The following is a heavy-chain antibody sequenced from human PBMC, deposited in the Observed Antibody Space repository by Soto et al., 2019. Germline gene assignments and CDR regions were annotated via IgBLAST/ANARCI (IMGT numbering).Heavy chain of an antibody. CDR2: VSSSSTYI. CDR3: ARGIEWLVGGMDV. V-gene: IGHV3-21*02. CDR1: GFTFTSHT. Sequence: EVQLVESGGGLVKPGGSLRLSCAASGFTFTSHTINWVRQAPGKGLEWVSSVSSSSTYIYYADSVKGRVTISRDNAKNSVYLEMSSLSAEDTAVYYCARGIEWLVGGMDVWGQGTTVTVSS. D-gene: IGHD3-3*01. J-gene: IGHJ6*02.